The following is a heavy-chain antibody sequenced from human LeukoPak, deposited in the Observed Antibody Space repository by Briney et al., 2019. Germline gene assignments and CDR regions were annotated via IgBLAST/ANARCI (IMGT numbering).Heavy chain of an antibody. CDR2: IIPIFGTA. CDR1: GGTFSSYA. J-gene: IGHJ6*04. V-gene: IGHV1-69*01. D-gene: IGHD2-2*01. CDR3: ARGDIVVVPAAPYQYYYYGMDV. Sequence: SVRVSCKASGGTFSSYAISWVRQAPGQGVEWMGGIIPIFGTANYAQKFQGRVTITADESTSTAYMELSSLRSEDTAVYYCARGDIVVVPAAPYQYYYYGMDVWGKGTTVTVSS.